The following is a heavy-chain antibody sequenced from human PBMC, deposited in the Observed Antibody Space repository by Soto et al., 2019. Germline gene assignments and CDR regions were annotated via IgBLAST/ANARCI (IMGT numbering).Heavy chain of an antibody. D-gene: IGHD3-10*01. V-gene: IGHV4-59*01. Sequence: SETLSLTCTVSGGSINSYYWNWVRRPPGKGLEWIACVYETGSTDYNPSLKSRLTISLDTSKNHFSLKLSSVTAADTAVYYCARSSGSFYLNFDYWGQGALVTVSS. J-gene: IGHJ4*02. CDR3: ARSSGSFYLNFDY. CDR2: VYETGST. CDR1: GGSINSYY.